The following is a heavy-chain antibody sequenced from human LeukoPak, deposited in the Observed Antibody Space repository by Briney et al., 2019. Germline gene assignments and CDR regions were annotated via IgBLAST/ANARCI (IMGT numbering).Heavy chain of an antibody. Sequence: PSETLSLTCAVYGGSFTDYHWSWIRQPPGKGLEWIGEITHSGSTNYNPSLMSRVTISVDTSKNQFSLKLTSVTAADTAVYYCVRWYDAFDIWGQGTMVTVSS. V-gene: IGHV4-34*01. D-gene: IGHD2-15*01. J-gene: IGHJ3*02. CDR2: ITHSGST. CDR1: GGSFTDYH. CDR3: VRWYDAFDI.